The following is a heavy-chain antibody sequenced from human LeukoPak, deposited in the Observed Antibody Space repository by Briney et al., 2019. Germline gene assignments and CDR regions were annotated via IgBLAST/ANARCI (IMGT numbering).Heavy chain of an antibody. D-gene: IGHD2-2*01. V-gene: IGHV3-30*01. J-gene: IGHJ4*02. Sequence: GGSLRLSCAASGFTLRSYAMHWVRQAPGKGLEWVAIISYDGSNKYYADSVRGRFTISRDNSKNTLYLQMNSPRLEDTAVYYCARGYCSSTFCDLDFDYWGQGTLVTVSS. CDR2: ISYDGSNK. CDR1: GFTLRSYA. CDR3: ARGYCSSTFCDLDFDY.